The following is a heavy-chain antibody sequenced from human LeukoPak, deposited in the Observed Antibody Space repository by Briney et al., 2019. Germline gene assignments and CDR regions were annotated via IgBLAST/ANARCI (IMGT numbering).Heavy chain of an antibody. J-gene: IGHJ4*02. CDR3: AREESETGFDY. CDR2: ISAYNGNT. D-gene: IGHD1-14*01. CDR1: GYTFTSYG. Sequence: GASVKVSFKASGYTFTSYGISWVRQAPGQGLEWMGWISAYNGNTNYAQKLQGRVTMTTDTSTSTAYMELRSLRSEDTAVYYCAREESETGFDYWGQGTLVTVSS. V-gene: IGHV1-18*01.